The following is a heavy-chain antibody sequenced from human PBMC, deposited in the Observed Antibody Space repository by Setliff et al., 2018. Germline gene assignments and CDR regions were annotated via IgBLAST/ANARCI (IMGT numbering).Heavy chain of an antibody. D-gene: IGHD2-8*01. CDR1: GFTFDDYA. V-gene: IGHV3-9*01. J-gene: IGHJ3*02. CDR3: ARSAANGGHDPFDI. CDR2: ISWNGGNM. Sequence: GGSLRLSCAASGFTFDDYAMHWVRQTPGKGLEWVSGISWNGGNMDYADSVKGRFIIFRDNAKDSLYLQMNSLRADDTAVYYCARSAANGGHDPFDIWGQGTMVTVSS.